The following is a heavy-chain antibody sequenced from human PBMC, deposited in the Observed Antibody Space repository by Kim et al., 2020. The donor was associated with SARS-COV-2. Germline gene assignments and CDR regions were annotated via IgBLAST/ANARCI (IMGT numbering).Heavy chain of an antibody. CDR1: GGSFSGYY. CDR2: INHSGST. V-gene: IGHV4-34*01. Sequence: SETLSLTCAVYGGSFSGYYWSWIRQPPGKGLEWIGEINHSGSTNYNPSLKSRVTISVDTSKNQFSLKLSSVTAADPAVYYCARYRLGAHYFDYWGQGTL. CDR3: ARYRLGAHYFDY. D-gene: IGHD3-10*01. J-gene: IGHJ4*02.